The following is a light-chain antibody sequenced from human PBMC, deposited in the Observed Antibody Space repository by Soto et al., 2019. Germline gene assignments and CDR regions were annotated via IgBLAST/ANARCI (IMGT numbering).Light chain of an antibody. V-gene: IGKV3-11*01. CDR2: DAS. Sequence: EVAFTQSPATLPGSPGDRATLPCTASQSVSSYLAWYQQKPGQAPRLLIYDASNRATGIPARFSGSGSGTDFTLTISSLEPEDFAVYYCQQRSNWPRTFGQGTKVDIK. CDR3: QQRSNWPRT. CDR1: QSVSSY. J-gene: IGKJ1*01.